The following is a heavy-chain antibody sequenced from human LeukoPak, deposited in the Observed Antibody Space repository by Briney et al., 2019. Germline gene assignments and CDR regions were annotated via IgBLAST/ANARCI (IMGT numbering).Heavy chain of an antibody. CDR3: ARDQDYYDSSGYSGIDY. V-gene: IGHV3-7*01. D-gene: IGHD3-22*01. J-gene: IGHJ4*02. CDR1: GFTFSSYG. CDR2: INLDGSQK. Sequence: PGGSLRLSCAASGFTFSSYGMHWVRQAPGKGLEWVANINLDGSQKYYVDSLKGRFTISRDNAKNSLYLQMNSLRAEDTAVYYCARDQDYYDSSGYSGIDYWGQGTLVTVSS.